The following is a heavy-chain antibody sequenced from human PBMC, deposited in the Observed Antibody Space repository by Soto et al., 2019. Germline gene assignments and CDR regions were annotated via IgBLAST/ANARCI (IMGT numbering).Heavy chain of an antibody. J-gene: IGHJ5*02. CDR2: ISYRGST. CDR1: AGSITTSY. Sequence: SETLSLSCTVSAGSITTSYWSWIRQPLGRALEWIGYISYRGSTNYNPSPKSRLTISINTSNSQTFLKLTSMTTADTAAVYCLSSGIGGPEVIPWLEPWDQGTLVTVSS. V-gene: IGHV4-59*01. CDR3: LSSGIGGPEVIPWLEP. D-gene: IGHD2-21*01.